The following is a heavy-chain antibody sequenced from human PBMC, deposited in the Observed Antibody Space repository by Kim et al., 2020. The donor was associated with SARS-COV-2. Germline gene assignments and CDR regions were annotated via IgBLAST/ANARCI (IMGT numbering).Heavy chain of an antibody. D-gene: IGHD6-19*01. CDR3: ARRGAVAGNPVYDY. Sequence: NPSLKRRSTISVDTSKNQFSLDLSSVTAADTAVYYCARRGAVAGNPVYDYWGQGTLVTVSS. J-gene: IGHJ4*02. V-gene: IGHV4-39*01.